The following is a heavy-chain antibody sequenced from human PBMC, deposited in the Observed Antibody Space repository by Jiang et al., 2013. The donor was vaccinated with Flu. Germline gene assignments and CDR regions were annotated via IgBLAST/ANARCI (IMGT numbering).Heavy chain of an antibody. V-gene: IGHV3-21*01. CDR3: ARDWGYAFDI. Sequence: SSISSSSSYIYYADSVKGRFTISRDNAKNSLYLQMNSLRAEDTAVYYCARDWGYAFDIWGQGDNGHRLF. D-gene: IGHD3-16*01. J-gene: IGHJ3*02. CDR2: ISSSSSYI.